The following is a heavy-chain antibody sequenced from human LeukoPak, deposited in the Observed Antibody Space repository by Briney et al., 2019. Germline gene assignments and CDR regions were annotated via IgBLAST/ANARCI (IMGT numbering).Heavy chain of an antibody. D-gene: IGHD1-26*01. Sequence: SQTLSLTCTVSGGSISSGSYYWSWIRQPAGKGLEWIGYIYYSGSTYYNPSLKSRVTISVDTSKNQFSLKLSSVTAADTAVYYCARVLVGATGCFDYWGQGTLVTVSS. J-gene: IGHJ4*02. V-gene: IGHV4-30-4*08. CDR3: ARVLVGATGCFDY. CDR1: GGSISSGSYY. CDR2: IYYSGST.